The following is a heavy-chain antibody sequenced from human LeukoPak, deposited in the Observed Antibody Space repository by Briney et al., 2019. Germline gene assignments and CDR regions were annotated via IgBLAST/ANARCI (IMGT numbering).Heavy chain of an antibody. V-gene: IGHV4-59*01. D-gene: IGHD6-13*01. Sequence: PSETLSLTCTVSDDSITIYYWSWIRQPPGKGLDWIGFISYSGNTRYNPSLKSRVKISVDTSKNHFSLKLSSVTAADSAVYYCARGSFGYSGSWYRDYYFDYWGQGSLVTVSS. CDR2: ISYSGNT. CDR1: DDSITIYY. J-gene: IGHJ4*02. CDR3: ARGSFGYSGSWYRDYYFDY.